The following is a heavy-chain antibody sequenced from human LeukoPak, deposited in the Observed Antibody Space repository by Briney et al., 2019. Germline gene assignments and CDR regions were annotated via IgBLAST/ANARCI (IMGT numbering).Heavy chain of an antibody. CDR2: ISAYNGNT. CDR1: GYTFTSYG. CDR3: ARESSSGYYYEKNY. J-gene: IGHJ4*02. Sequence: ASVKVSCKASGYTFTSYGISWVRQAPGQGLEWMGWISAYNGNTNYAQKLQGRVTMTTDTSTSTAYMELRSLRSDDTAVYYCARESSSGYYYEKNYWGQGTLVTVSS. V-gene: IGHV1-18*01. D-gene: IGHD3-22*01.